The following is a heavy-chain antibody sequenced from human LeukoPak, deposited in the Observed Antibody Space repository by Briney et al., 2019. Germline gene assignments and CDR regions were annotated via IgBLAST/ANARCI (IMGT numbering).Heavy chain of an antibody. J-gene: IGHJ5*02. CDR2: INNSGST. V-gene: IGHV4-4*07. CDR3: VREAYSSEYIRWFDP. D-gene: IGHD2-15*01. CDR1: GGAISSYY. Sequence: SETLSLTCTVSGGAISSYYWSWIRQPAGKGLEWIGRINNSGSTSYNPSLKSRVTMSVDTSKNQFSLKLTSVTAADTAVYCCVREAYSSEYIRWFDPWGQGALVTVSS.